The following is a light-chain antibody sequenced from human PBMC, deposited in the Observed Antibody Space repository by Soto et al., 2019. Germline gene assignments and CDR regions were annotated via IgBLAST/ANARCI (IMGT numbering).Light chain of an antibody. V-gene: IGKV2-30*01. CDR2: KVS. CDR1: QSLVYSDGNTY. CDR3: TQALQTPPT. Sequence: DVVMTQSPLSLPVTLGQPASISCRSSQSLVYSDGNTYLNWFQQRPGQSPRRLIYKVSNRDSGVPDRFSGSGSDTDFTLKISRVEAEDVGVYYCTQALQTPPTFGQGTKVDIK. J-gene: IGKJ1*01.